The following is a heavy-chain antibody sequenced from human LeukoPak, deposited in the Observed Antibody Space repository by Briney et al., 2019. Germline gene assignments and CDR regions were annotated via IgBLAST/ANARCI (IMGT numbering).Heavy chain of an antibody. CDR3: ARGVWVGATNWFDP. Sequence: SETLSLTCTVSGYSISSGYYWGWIRQPPGKGLEWIGSIYHSGSTYYNPSLKSRVTISVDTSKNQFSLKLSSVTAADTAVYYCARGVWVGATNWFDPWGQGTLVTVSS. V-gene: IGHV4-38-2*02. D-gene: IGHD1-26*01. J-gene: IGHJ5*02. CDR2: IYHSGST. CDR1: GYSISSGYY.